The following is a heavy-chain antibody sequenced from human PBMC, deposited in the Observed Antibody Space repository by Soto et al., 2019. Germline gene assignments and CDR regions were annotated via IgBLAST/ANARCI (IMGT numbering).Heavy chain of an antibody. V-gene: IGHV3-23*01. Sequence: EVQLLESGGGLVQPGGSLRLSCAASGFTFSSYAMRWVRQAPGKGLEWVSAISGSGGSTYYADSVKGRFTISRDNSKNTLYLHMRPLRAEDTAVYYCARRGSGSYYDYWGQGTLVTVSS. CDR1: GFTFSSYA. CDR2: ISGSGGST. D-gene: IGHD1-26*01. J-gene: IGHJ4*02. CDR3: ARRGSGSYYDY.